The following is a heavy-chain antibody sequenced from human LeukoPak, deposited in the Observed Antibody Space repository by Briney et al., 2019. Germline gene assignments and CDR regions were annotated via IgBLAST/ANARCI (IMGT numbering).Heavy chain of an antibody. CDR2: LYSGSDT. D-gene: IGHD3-10*01. V-gene: IGHV3-53*01. Sequence: GGSLRLSCAASGFTVSTKYMNWVRQAPGKGLEWVSILYSGSDTYYVNSVKGRFTISRDSSKNILFLQMNDLRAEDTAVYYCARVGDHFHWYLDLWGRGTLVTVSS. J-gene: IGHJ2*01. CDR1: GFTVSTKY. CDR3: ARVGDHFHWYLDL.